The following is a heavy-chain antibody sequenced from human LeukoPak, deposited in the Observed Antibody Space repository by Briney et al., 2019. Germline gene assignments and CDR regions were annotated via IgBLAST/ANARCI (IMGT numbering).Heavy chain of an antibody. V-gene: IGHV4-59*01. CDR3: ARVGSGNFDL. J-gene: IGHJ2*01. CDR1: GGSISTYY. CDR2: IYYSGNT. Sequence: SETLSLTCTVSGGSISTYYWSWIRQPPGKRLERIGYIYYSGNTNYNPSLKSRVTISVDTSKNQFSLKLSSVTAADTAVYYCARVGSGNFDLWGRGTLVTVSS. D-gene: IGHD3-10*01.